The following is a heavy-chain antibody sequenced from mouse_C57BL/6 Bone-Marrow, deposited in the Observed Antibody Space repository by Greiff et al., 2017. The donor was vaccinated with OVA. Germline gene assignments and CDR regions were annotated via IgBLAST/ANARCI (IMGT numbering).Heavy chain of an antibody. CDR2: ILPGSGST. V-gene: IGHV1-9*01. Sequence: QVQLKQSGAELMKPGASVKLSCKATGYTFTGYWIEWVKQRPGHGLEWIGEILPGSGSTNYNEKFKGKAAFTADTSSNTAYMQLSSLTTEDSAIYDCARGGGTGNWYFDVWGTGTTVTVSS. D-gene: IGHD3-3*01. CDR1: GYTFTGYW. CDR3: ARGGGTGNWYFDV. J-gene: IGHJ1*03.